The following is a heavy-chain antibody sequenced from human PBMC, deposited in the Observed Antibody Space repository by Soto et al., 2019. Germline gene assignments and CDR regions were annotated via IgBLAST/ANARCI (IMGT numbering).Heavy chain of an antibody. Sequence: SETLSLTCTVSGGSISSGDYYWSWIRQPPGKGLEWIGYIYYSGSTYYNPSLKSRVTISVDTSKNQFSLKLSSVTAADTAVYYCARDPYTYYDFWSGQSCRMDVWGPGTKATVSS. CDR1: GGSISSGDYY. J-gene: IGHJ6*02. CDR3: ARDPYTYYDFWSGQSCRMDV. V-gene: IGHV4-30-4*01. D-gene: IGHD3-3*01. CDR2: IYYSGST.